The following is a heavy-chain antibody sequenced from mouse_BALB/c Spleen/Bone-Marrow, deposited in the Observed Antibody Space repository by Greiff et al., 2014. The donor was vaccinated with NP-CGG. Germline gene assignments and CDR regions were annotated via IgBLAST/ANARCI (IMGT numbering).Heavy chain of an antibody. CDR2: INPYNDGT. Sequence: EVQLQQSGPELVKPGASVKMSCKASGYTFTSYVMHWVKQKPGQGLEWIGNINPYNDGTKYNEKFKGKATLTSDKSSSTAYMELSSLTSEDSAVYYCTRGVYYDYDEGAMDYWGQGSSVTDSS. CDR3: TRGVYYDYDEGAMDY. J-gene: IGHJ4*01. D-gene: IGHD2-4*01. CDR1: GYTFTSYV. V-gene: IGHV1-14*01.